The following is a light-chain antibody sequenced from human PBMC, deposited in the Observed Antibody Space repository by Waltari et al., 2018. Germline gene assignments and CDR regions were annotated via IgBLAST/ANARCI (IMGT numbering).Light chain of an antibody. Sequence: QSVLTQPPSASGTPGQTVTISCSGGSSNIGSNTVNWYQHLPGSAPKLLIFSNLQWPSVVPDRFSGSKSGTSASLAISGLQSEDEGDYYCAAWDDSLSGYVVFGGGTKLTVL. CDR2: SNL. V-gene: IGLV1-44*01. CDR3: AAWDDSLSGYVV. J-gene: IGLJ2*01. CDR1: SSNIGSNT.